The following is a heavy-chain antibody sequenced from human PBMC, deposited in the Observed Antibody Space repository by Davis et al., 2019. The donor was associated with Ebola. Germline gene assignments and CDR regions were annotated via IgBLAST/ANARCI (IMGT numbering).Heavy chain of an antibody. D-gene: IGHD6-19*01. CDR1: GFTFSGSA. Sequence: GESLKISCAASGFTFSGSAMHWVRQASGKGLEWVGRIRSKANSYATAYAASVKGRFTISRDDSKNTAYLQMNSLKTEDTAVYYCTRQPLPAVADSDWGQGTLVTVSS. CDR3: TRQPLPAVADSD. CDR2: IRSKANSYAT. J-gene: IGHJ4*02. V-gene: IGHV3-73*01.